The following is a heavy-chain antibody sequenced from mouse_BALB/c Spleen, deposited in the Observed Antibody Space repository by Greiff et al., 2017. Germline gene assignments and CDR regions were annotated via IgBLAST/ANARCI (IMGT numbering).Heavy chain of an antibody. CDR2: ISSGSSTI. D-gene: IGHD3-1*01. CDR3: ARSGDSAWFAY. CDR1: GFTFSSFG. V-gene: IGHV5-17*02. Sequence: EVQVVESGGGLVQPGGSRKLSCAASGFTFSSFGMHWVRQAPEKGLEWVAYISSGSSTIYYADTVKGRFTISRDNPKNTLFLQMTSLRSEDTAMYYCARSGDSAWFAYWGQGTLVTVSA. J-gene: IGHJ3*01.